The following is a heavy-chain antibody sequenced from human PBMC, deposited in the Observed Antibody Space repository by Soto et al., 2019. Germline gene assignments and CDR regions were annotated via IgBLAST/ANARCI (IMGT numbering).Heavy chain of an antibody. CDR2: IYYSGST. V-gene: IGHV4-59*08. Sequence: PSETLSLTCTVSGGSISSYYWSWIRQPPGKGLEWIGYIYYSGSTNYNPSLKSRVTISVGTSNNQFSLNLTSVTAADTAVYICVGGFPWVGFDYWGQGTLVTVSS. D-gene: IGHD2-15*01. CDR3: VGGFPWVGFDY. CDR1: GGSISSYY. J-gene: IGHJ4*02.